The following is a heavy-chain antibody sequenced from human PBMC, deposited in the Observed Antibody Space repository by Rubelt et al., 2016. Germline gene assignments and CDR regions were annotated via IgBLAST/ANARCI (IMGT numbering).Heavy chain of an antibody. CDR1: GASLSPYHVS. J-gene: IGHJ5*02. Sequence: QESGPGLVKPSETLSLTCSVSGASLSPYHVSWIRQAPGKALEWVALIYWNDDKRYSPSLRTRLTITKDTSKNLVILKMTAMGFVDTAAYYWARSPAWGTGPHWFDPWGQGIRVTVSS. CDR3: ARSPAWGTGPHWFDP. D-gene: IGHD3-16*01. CDR2: IYWNDDK. V-gene: IGHV2-5*08.